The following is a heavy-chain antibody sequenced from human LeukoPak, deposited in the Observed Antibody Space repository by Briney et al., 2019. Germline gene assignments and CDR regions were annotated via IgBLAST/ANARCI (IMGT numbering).Heavy chain of an antibody. D-gene: IGHD3-10*01. CDR3: ASRPGSGSYYNRGDAFDI. CDR1: GYTFTSYY. Sequence: GASVKVSCKASGYTFTSYYMHWVRQAPGQGLEWMGIINPSGGSTSYAQKFQGRVTMTRDTSTSTVYMELSSLRSEDTAVYYCASRPGSGSYYNRGDAFDIWGQGTMVTVSS. CDR2: INPSGGST. J-gene: IGHJ3*02. V-gene: IGHV1-46*01.